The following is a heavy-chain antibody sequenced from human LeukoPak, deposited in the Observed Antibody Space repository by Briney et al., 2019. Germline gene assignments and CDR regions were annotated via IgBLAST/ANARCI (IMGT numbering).Heavy chain of an antibody. J-gene: IGHJ4*02. CDR3: AKGYSSSWYGDKYYFDY. Sequence: PGGSLRLSCRASGFTVDSVFMNWVRQAPGKGLEWVSFINPGGYIDYTDSVKGRFTISRDNSKNTLYLQMNSLRAEDTAVYYCAKGYSSSWYGDKYYFDYWGQGTLVTVSS. CDR2: INPGGYI. D-gene: IGHD6-13*01. V-gene: IGHV3-53*01. CDR1: GFTVDSVF.